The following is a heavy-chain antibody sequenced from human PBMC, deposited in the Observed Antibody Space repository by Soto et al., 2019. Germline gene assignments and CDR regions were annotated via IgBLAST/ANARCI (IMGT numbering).Heavy chain of an antibody. J-gene: IGHJ4*02. V-gene: IGHV3-74*03. Sequence: EVQLVESGGGLVQPGGSLRLSCAASGFTFSSYWMHWVRQAPGKGLVWVSRINSDGSSTTYADSVKGRFTISRDNAKNTLYLQMHSLRAEDTAVYYCARGETCSSTSCYSVFDYWGQGTLVTVSS. CDR3: ARGETCSSTSCYSVFDY. CDR1: GFTFSSYW. D-gene: IGHD2-2*01. CDR2: INSDGSST.